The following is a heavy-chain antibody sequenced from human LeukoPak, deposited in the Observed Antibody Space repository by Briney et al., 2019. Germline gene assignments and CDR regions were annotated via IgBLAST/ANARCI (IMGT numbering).Heavy chain of an antibody. Sequence: GGALRLSCAASGFTFSAYSMNWVRQAPGKVLEWVSSISYTSSSISYADAVSGRFTISRYNANNSLYLEMNSLGVEDTAVYYCAREGYYYGLDVWGQGTTVTVSS. V-gene: IGHV3-21*01. CDR3: AREGYYYGLDV. CDR1: GFTFSAYS. J-gene: IGHJ6*02. CDR2: ISYTSSSI.